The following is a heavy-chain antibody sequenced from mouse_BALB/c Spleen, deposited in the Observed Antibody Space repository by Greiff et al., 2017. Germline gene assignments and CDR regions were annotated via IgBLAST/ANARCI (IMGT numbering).Heavy chain of an antibody. CDR1: GFSLTSYG. V-gene: IGHV2-4-1*01. J-gene: IGHJ4*01. CDR2: IWSGGST. CDR3: ARDSGYYYAMDY. D-gene: IGHD4-1*01. Sequence: VKLMESGPGLVQPSQSLSITCTVSGFSLTSYGVHWVRQSPGKGLEWLGVIWSGGSTDYNAAFISRLSISKDNSKSQVFLKMNSLQTDDTARYYCARDSGYYYAMDYWGQGTSVTVSS.